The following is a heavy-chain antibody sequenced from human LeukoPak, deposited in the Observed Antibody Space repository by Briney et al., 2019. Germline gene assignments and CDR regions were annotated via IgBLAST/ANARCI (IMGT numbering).Heavy chain of an antibody. J-gene: IGHJ4*02. CDR3: AEGYNYFDY. D-gene: IGHD1-1*01. Sequence: ASVKVSCKASGYTFTSYDINWVRQATGQGLEWMGWMNPNSGNTGYAQKFQGRVTITADKSTSTAYMELSSLRSEDTAVYYCAEGYNYFDYWGQGTLVTVSS. CDR2: MNPNSGNT. V-gene: IGHV1-8*01. CDR1: GYTFTSYD.